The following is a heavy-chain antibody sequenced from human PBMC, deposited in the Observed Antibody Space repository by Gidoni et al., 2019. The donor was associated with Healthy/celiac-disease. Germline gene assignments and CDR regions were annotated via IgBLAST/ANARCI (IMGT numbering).Heavy chain of an antibody. Sequence: QVQLVESGGGVVQPGRSLRLSCAASGFTFSSYAMHWVRQAPGKGLEWGAVISYDGSNKYYADSVKGRFTIARDNSKNTLYLQMNSLRAEDTAVYYCARDLEYSYADMDYYYYYGMDVWGQGTTVTVSS. CDR2: ISYDGSNK. D-gene: IGHD5-18*01. J-gene: IGHJ6*02. CDR3: ARDLEYSYADMDYYYYYGMDV. CDR1: GFTFSSYA. V-gene: IGHV3-30*04.